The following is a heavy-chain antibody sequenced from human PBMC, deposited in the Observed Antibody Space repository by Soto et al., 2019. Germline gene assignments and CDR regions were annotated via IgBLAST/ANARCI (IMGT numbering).Heavy chain of an antibody. D-gene: IGHD6-19*01. CDR1: GYTFTTYG. Sequence: ASVKLSCKASGYTFTTYGIAWVRQTPGQGLEWMGWISANSGNTNYAQKLQGRVTMTTDTSTSTAYMELTSLRSDDTAIYYCARDPIIVAGTHYLDYWGQGALVTASS. CDR3: ARDPIIVAGTHYLDY. V-gene: IGHV1-18*01. CDR2: ISANSGNT. J-gene: IGHJ4*02.